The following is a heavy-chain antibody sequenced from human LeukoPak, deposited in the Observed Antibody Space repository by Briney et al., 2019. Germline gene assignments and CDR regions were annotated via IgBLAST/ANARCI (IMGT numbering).Heavy chain of an antibody. CDR2: ISYDGTNK. V-gene: IGHV3-30*18. Sequence: PGGSPRLSCAASGFTFSSYSMNWVRQAPGKGLEWVAAISYDGTNKYYADSVRGRFTISRDNSKNTLFLQMDSLRAEDTALYYCAKDLYSSGQDAFDIWGQGTMVTVSS. CDR1: GFTFSSYS. D-gene: IGHD6-19*01. J-gene: IGHJ3*02. CDR3: AKDLYSSGQDAFDI.